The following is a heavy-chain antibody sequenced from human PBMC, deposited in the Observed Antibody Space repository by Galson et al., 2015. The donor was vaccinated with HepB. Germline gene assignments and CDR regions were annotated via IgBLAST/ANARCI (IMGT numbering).Heavy chain of an antibody. V-gene: IGHV3-49*03. D-gene: IGHD2-2*01. CDR1: GFTFGDYA. CDR2: IRSKAYGGTT. Sequence: SLRLSCAASGFTFGDYAMSWFRQAPGKGLEWVGFIRSKAYGGTTEYAASVKGRFTISRDDSKSIAYLQMNSLKTEDTAVYYCTRARADIVVVPAAIGDYWGQGTLVTVSS. CDR3: TRARADIVVVPAAIGDY. J-gene: IGHJ4*02.